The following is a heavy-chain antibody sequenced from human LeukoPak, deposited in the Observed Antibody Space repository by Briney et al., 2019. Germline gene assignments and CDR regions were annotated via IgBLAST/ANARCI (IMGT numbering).Heavy chain of an antibody. CDR3: AKDRDEGMTAEYFQH. Sequence: ASVKVSCKASGYTFTSYYMHWVRQAPGQGLEWMGIINPSGGSTSYAQKFQGRVTMTRDTSTSTVYMELSSLRAEDTAVYYCAKDRDEGMTAEYFQHWGQGTLVTVSS. CDR2: INPSGGST. CDR1: GYTFTSYY. J-gene: IGHJ1*01. D-gene: IGHD3-10*01. V-gene: IGHV1-46*01.